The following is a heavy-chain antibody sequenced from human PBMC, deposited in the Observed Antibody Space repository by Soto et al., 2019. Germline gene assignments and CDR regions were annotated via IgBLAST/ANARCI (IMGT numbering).Heavy chain of an antibody. Sequence: GGSLRLSCAASGFTFSDYYMSWIRQAPGKGLEWVSYISSSSSYTNYADSVKGRFTISRDNAKNSLYLQMNSLRAEDTAVYYCASIGDSSGYYGISSVDYWGQGTLVTVSS. CDR3: ASIGDSSGYYGISSVDY. CDR1: GFTFSDYY. J-gene: IGHJ4*02. CDR2: ISSSSSYT. V-gene: IGHV3-11*06. D-gene: IGHD3-22*01.